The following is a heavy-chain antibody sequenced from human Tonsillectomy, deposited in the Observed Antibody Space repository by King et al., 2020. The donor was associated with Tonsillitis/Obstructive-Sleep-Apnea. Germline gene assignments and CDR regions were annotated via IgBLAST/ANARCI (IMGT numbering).Heavy chain of an antibody. V-gene: IGHV5-10-1*03. CDR3: AIRVYDDNAWSMAV. CDR2: IDPGDSYT. D-gene: IGHD5/OR15-5a*01. CDR1: GYSFSNYW. J-gene: IGHJ6*02. Sequence: QLVQSGAEVKKPGESLRISCEGSGYSFSNYWINWVRQMPGKGLEWMGMIDPGDSYTNYSPSFQGHVTISADKSISTAYLQWSSLKASDTAMYYCAIRVYDDNAWSMAVWGQGTTVIVSS.